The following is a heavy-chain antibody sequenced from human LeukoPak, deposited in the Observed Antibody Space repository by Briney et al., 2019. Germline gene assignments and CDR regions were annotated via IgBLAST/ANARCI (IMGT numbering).Heavy chain of an antibody. CDR1: DVSISSHY. J-gene: IGHJ4*02. V-gene: IGHV4-59*11. CDR3: ATIKRGNIYGYFDF. Sequence: SETLSLTCSVSDVSISSHYWSWLRQPPGKGLEWIAYMRDTVNTKDNPSFKSRLTLSADASKNQFSLRLSSVTAADSAVYYCATIKRGNIYGYFDFWGQGILVTVSS. CDR2: MRDTVNT. D-gene: IGHD5-18*01.